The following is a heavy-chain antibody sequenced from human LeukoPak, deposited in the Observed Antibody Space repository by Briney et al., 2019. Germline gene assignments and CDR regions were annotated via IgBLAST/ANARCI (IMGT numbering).Heavy chain of an antibody. D-gene: IGHD1-26*01. V-gene: IGHV4-59*01. Sequence: SETLSLTCTVSGGSISSYYWSWIRQPPGKGLEWIGYIYYSGSTNYNPSLKSRVTISVDTSKNQFSLKLSCVTATDTAVYYCARIGVGAFDYWGQGTLVTVSS. CDR1: GGSISSYY. CDR2: IYYSGST. CDR3: ARIGVGAFDY. J-gene: IGHJ4*02.